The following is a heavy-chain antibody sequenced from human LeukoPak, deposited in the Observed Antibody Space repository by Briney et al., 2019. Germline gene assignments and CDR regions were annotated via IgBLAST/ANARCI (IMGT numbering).Heavy chain of an antibody. J-gene: IGHJ4*02. CDR3: ARYSGTSAN. CDR2: IYYSENT. V-gene: IGHV4-59*01. CDR1: GGSISSYY. Sequence: SETLSLTCTVSGGSISSYYWSWIRQPPGKGLEWIGYIYYSENTNYNPSLKSRVTISVGTSKNQFSLKLSSVTAADTAVYYCARYSGTSANWGQGALVTVSS. D-gene: IGHD1-26*01.